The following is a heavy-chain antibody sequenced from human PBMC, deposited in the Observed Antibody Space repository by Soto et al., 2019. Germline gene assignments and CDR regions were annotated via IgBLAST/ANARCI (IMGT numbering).Heavy chain of an antibody. J-gene: IGHJ1*01. CDR1: GGSISSGGYY. CDR3: ARDGREVLAYCGGDCYPGFFTH. D-gene: IGHD2-21*02. Sequence: QVQLQESGPGLVKPSQTLSLTCTVSGGSISSGGYYWSWIRQHPGKGLEWIGYIYYSGSTYYNPSLKSRVTISVDTSKNQFSLKLSSVTAADTAVYYCARDGREVLAYCGGDCYPGFFTHWGQGTLVTVSS. V-gene: IGHV4-31*03. CDR2: IYYSGST.